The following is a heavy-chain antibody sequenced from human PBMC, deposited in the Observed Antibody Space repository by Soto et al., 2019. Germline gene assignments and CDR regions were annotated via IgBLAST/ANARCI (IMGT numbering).Heavy chain of an antibody. CDR1: GFTFSSYF. CDR3: AKRVSFNTTWYYFAY. CDR2: LNGNGGRT. Sequence: EVQLLESGGGLVQPGGSLRLSCAASGFTFSSYFMSWVRQAPGKGLEWVSTLNGNGGRTWYADSVKGRFTISRDNSKNTLYLQMNSLRVDDTAVYYCAKRVSFNTTWYYFAYWGQGTLVTVSS. D-gene: IGHD2-8*02. V-gene: IGHV3-23*01. J-gene: IGHJ4*02.